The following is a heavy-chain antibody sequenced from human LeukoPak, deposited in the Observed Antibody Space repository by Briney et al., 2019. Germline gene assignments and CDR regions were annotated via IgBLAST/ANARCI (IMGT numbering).Heavy chain of an antibody. D-gene: IGHD1-26*01. CDR1: GSTFSSYA. V-gene: IGHV3-30-3*01. CDR3: QGSYDAFDI. J-gene: IGHJ3*02. Sequence: GRSLRLSCAASGSTFSSYAMHWVRQAPGKGLEWVAVISYDGSNKYYADSVKGRFTISRDNSKNTLYLQMNSLRAEDTAVYYCQGSYDAFDIWGQGTMVTVSS. CDR2: ISYDGSNK.